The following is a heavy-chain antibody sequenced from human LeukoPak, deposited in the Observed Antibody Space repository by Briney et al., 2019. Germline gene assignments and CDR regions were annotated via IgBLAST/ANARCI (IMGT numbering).Heavy chain of an antibody. CDR3: ARGNRLYTSSWSALAFDI. CDR1: GYTFTSYD. J-gene: IGHJ3*02. CDR2: MNPISGYT. D-gene: IGHD6-13*01. V-gene: IGHV1-8*01. Sequence: GASVKVSSKASGYTFTSYDINWVRQATGQGLEWMGWMNPISGYTGFAQKFQGRVTMTGNTSISTAYMELSSLRSEDAAVYYCARGNRLYTSSWSALAFDIWGQGTMVTVSS.